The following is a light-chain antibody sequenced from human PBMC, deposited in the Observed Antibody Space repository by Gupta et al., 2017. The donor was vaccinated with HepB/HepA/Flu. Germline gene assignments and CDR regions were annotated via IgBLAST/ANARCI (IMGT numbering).Light chain of an antibody. J-gene: IGKJ4*01. V-gene: IGKV1-16*01. CDR2: AAS. CDR3: QQYNSSLFT. Sequence: DIPMTQSPSSMSASVGDRVTITCRARQGISNYVAWFQQKPGKAPKSLIYAASSVKSGVPSMFSGRGGGTDFTPTISSLQPEYVANYYCQQYNSSLFTFGGGTKVDIK. CDR1: QGISNY.